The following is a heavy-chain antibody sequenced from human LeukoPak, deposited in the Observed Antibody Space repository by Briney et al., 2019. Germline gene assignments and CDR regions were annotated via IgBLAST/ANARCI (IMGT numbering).Heavy chain of an antibody. D-gene: IGHD2-2*01. V-gene: IGHV3-30*01. J-gene: IGHJ5*02. CDR3: ARGYCSSTSCFDP. CDR2: ISYDGSNK. Sequence: GGSLSLSCAASGFTFSSYAMHWVRPAPGKGLEWVAVISYDGSNKYYADSVKCRFTISRDNSKSTLYLQMNSLRAEDTAVYYCARGYCSSTSCFDPWGQGTLVTVSS. CDR1: GFTFSSYA.